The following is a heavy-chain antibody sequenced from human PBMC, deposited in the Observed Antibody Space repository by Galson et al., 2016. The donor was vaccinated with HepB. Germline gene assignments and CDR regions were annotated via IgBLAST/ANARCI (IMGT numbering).Heavy chain of an antibody. CDR2: ISTGGTYT. Sequence: LRLPCAASGFAFSDYYMNWIRQPPGKGLEWVSYISTGGTYTNYADSVNGRFTISRDNAKNSLYLQMDSLRAEDTALYYCARARAGGYESYDYWGQGTLVTVSS. CDR1: GFAFSDYY. D-gene: IGHD5-12*01. CDR3: ARARAGGYESYDY. V-gene: IGHV3-11*05. J-gene: IGHJ4*02.